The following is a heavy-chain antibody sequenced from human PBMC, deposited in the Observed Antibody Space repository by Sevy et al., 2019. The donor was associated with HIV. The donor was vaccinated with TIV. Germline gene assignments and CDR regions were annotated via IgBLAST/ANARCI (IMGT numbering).Heavy chain of an antibody. CDR3: AKDLVVLVGDAFDI. Sequence: GESLKISCAASGFTLSSYAMSWVRQAPGKGLEWVSAISGSGGDTYYAHSVKGRFTISRDNSKNTLYLQMNSLRADDTAVYYCAKDLVVLVGDAFDIWGQGTMVTVSS. V-gene: IGHV3-23*01. D-gene: IGHD2-8*02. CDR1: GFTLSSYA. CDR2: ISGSGGDT. J-gene: IGHJ3*02.